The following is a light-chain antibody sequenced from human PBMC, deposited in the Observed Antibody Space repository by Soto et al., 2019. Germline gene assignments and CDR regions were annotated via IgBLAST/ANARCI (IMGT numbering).Light chain of an antibody. Sequence: MTQSPATLSVSPGERATLAFRAGQTIYSTVAWYQQRPGQAPRLLIYRASTRATGVPARFSGSGSGIEFTLTIIGLQNEAFALCQRPRYSSLCTFGQGTKLDI. V-gene: IGKV3-15*01. CDR1: QTIYST. J-gene: IGKJ1*01. CDR3: PRYSSLCT. CDR2: RAS.